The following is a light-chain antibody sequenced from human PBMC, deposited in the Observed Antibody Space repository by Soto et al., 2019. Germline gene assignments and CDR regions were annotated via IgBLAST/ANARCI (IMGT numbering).Light chain of an antibody. Sequence: VMTPSPGTLSVSLEERATLSCRASQSVSIHLAWYQQKPGQAPRLLIYGASTRAAGIPDRFSGSGSGTDFTLTITRLEPEDFAVYYCQQYGSSPGWTVGQGTKVDIK. CDR2: GAS. V-gene: IGKV3-20*01. CDR1: QSVSIH. J-gene: IGKJ1*01. CDR3: QQYGSSPGWT.